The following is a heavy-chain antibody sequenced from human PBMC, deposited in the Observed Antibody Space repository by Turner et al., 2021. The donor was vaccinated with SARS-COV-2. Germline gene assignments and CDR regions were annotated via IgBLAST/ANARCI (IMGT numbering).Heavy chain of an antibody. J-gene: IGHJ3*02. D-gene: IGHD3-22*01. CDR1: GFTFSGYT. Sequence: EVQLVESGGGLVKPGGSLILSCAASGFTFSGYTLNWVRQAPGKGLEWVSSISSSSSYIYYVDSVKGRFSISRDNAKNSLYLQMNSLRAEDTAVYYCARWGPNYYDSSGYYPDAFDIWGQGTMVTVSS. CDR2: ISSSSSYI. CDR3: ARWGPNYYDSSGYYPDAFDI. V-gene: IGHV3-21*01.